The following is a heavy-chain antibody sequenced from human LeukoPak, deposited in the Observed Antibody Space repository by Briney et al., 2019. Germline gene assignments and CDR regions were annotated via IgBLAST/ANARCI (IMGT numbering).Heavy chain of an antibody. Sequence: GRSLRLSCAASGFTFDDYAMHWVRQAPGKGLEWVSGISWNSGSIGYADSVKGRFTISRDNAKNSLYLQMNSLRAEDTALYYCAKDIGYSSGWQDYWGQGTLVTVSS. J-gene: IGHJ4*02. CDR3: AKDIGYSSGWQDY. V-gene: IGHV3-9*01. CDR1: GFTFDDYA. CDR2: ISWNSGSI. D-gene: IGHD6-19*01.